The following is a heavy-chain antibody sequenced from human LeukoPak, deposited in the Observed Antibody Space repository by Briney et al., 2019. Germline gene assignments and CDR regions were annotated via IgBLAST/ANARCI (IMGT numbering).Heavy chain of an antibody. V-gene: IGHV1-46*01. CDR1: GYTFTSYY. J-gene: IGHJ6*02. Sequence: ASVKVSCKASGYTFTSYYMHWVRQATGQGLEWMGRMNPRGGSTSYAQKFQGRVTMTRDTSTRTAYMELSSRRPEDTAVYYCARDYAFLSGYYTGIIMRALLLDDDSGMDVSGEGTTGT. CDR3: ARDYAFLSGYYTGIIMRALLLDDDSGMDV. CDR2: MNPRGGST. D-gene: IGHD3-3*01.